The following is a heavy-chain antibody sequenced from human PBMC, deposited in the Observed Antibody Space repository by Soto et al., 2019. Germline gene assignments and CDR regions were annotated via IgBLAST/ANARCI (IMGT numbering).Heavy chain of an antibody. Sequence: EVQLVESGGGLVQPGGSLRLSCAASGFTFSSYWMSWVRQAPGKGLEWVANIKQDGSEKYYVDSVKGRFTISRDNAKNSLYLQMNRLRAEDTAVYYCARGGACSSTSCYGTSWFDPWGQGTLVTVSS. CDR1: GFTFSSYW. CDR3: ARGGACSSTSCYGTSWFDP. V-gene: IGHV3-7*05. CDR2: IKQDGSEK. J-gene: IGHJ5*02. D-gene: IGHD2-2*01.